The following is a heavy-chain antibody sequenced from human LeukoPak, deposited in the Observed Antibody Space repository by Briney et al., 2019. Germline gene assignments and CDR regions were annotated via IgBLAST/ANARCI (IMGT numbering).Heavy chain of an antibody. J-gene: IGHJ4*02. D-gene: IGHD3-3*01. CDR2: IRYDGSNK. Sequence: GGSLRLSCAASGFTFSSYGMHWVRQAPGKGLEWVAFIRYDGSNKYYADSVKGRFTISRDNSKNTLYLQMNSLRAEDTAVYYCAKDPGTYYDFWSGYPYYFDYWGQGTLVTVSS. CDR3: AKDPGTYYDFWSGYPYYFDY. V-gene: IGHV3-30*02. CDR1: GFTFSSYG.